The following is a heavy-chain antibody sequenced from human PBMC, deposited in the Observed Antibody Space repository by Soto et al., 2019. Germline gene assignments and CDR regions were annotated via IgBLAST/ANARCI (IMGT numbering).Heavy chain of an antibody. CDR3: ARAACSSTSCYNYYAYGMDV. CDR1: GYTFTTYS. V-gene: IGHV1-3*01. D-gene: IGHD2-2*01. CDR2: IHAGNGNT. Sequence: QVQLVQSGPEMKKPGASVKLSCKASGYTFTTYSMHWVRQAPGQRLEWMGWIHAGNGNTEHSQKFQGSVSIPRDTSASTAYLELGSLRSEDTAVYYCARAACSSTSCYNYYAYGMDVWGQGTAVTVS. J-gene: IGHJ6*02.